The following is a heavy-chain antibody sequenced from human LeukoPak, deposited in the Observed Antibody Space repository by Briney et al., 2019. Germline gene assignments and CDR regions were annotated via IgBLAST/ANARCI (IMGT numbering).Heavy chain of an antibody. J-gene: IGHJ6*03. Sequence: GGSLRLSCAASGFSFSNAWMSWVRQAPGKGLEWVGRIKSNTDGGKTDYDASVKGRFTISRDDSKNTLFLQMDSLKTEDAGVYYCTYLRPNTCFYYYMDVWGKGTTVTVSS. CDR2: IKSNTDGGKT. D-gene: IGHD3-9*01. CDR3: TYLRPNTCFYYYMDV. CDR1: GFSFSNAW. V-gene: IGHV3-15*01.